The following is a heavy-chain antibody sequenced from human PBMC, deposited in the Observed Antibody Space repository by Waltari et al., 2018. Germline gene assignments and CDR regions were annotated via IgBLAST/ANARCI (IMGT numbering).Heavy chain of an antibody. Sequence: QVQLQESGPGLVTPSETLSLTCTVSGGSISSYYWSWIRQPPGKGLEWIGYIYYSGSTNYNPSLKSRVTISVDTSKNQFSLKLSSVTAADTAVYYCARPRTTVTTTDAFDIWGQGTMVTVSS. D-gene: IGHD4-17*01. CDR3: ARPRTTVTTTDAFDI. CDR1: GGSISSYY. J-gene: IGHJ3*02. CDR2: IYYSGST. V-gene: IGHV4-59*01.